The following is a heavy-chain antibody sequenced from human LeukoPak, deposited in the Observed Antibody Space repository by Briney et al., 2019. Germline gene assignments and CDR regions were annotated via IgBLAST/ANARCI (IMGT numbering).Heavy chain of an antibody. D-gene: IGHD3-3*01. CDR3: ARLVPERFFQLNPEGYYDY. V-gene: IGHV4-30-2*01. CDR1: GGSISSGGYY. J-gene: IGHJ4*02. Sequence: SETLSLTCTVSGGSISSGGYYWSWIRQPPGKGLEWIGYIYHSGSTYYNPSLKSRVTISVDRSKNQFSLKLISVTAADTAVYYCARLVPERFFQLNPEGYYDYWGQGTLVTVSS. CDR2: IYHSGST.